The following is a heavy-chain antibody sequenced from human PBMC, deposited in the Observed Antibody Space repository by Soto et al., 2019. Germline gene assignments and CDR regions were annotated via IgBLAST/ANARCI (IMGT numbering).Heavy chain of an antibody. CDR1: GGSISSYY. CDR3: ARGSQSVVINAFDI. J-gene: IGHJ3*02. Sequence: QVQLQESGPGLVKPSETLSLTCTVSGGSISSYYWSWIRQPPGKGLGWIGYIYYSGSTNYNPSLKSRVTISVDTSKNQFSLKLSSVTAADTAVYYCARGSQSVVINAFDIWGQGTMVTVSS. V-gene: IGHV4-59*01. D-gene: IGHD3-22*01. CDR2: IYYSGST.